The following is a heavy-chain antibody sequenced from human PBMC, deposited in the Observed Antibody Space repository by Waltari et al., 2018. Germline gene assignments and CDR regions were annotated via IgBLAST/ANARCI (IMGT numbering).Heavy chain of an antibody. CDR2: INFDGSEQ. CDR3: ARGSSYYVRFWED. CDR1: GFTFRSYW. Sequence: EVQLVESGGGLVQPGGSLRLSSEASGFTFRSYWMTWVRQAPGKGLEWVANINFDGSEQYYLDSVRGRFTISRDNARNSLYLQMDSLIADDAGVYYCARGSSYYVRFWEDWGQGTLVTVSS. D-gene: IGHD3-10*01. J-gene: IGHJ4*02. V-gene: IGHV3-7*03.